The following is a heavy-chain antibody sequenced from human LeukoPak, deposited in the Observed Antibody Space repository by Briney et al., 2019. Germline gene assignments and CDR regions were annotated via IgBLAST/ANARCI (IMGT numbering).Heavy chain of an antibody. V-gene: IGHV4-38-2*02. Sequence: SETLSLTCTVSGYSISSGYYWGWLRQPPGKRLEWIGSIHHSGSTYYNASHKSRATIAVDTPKNQISLKLSSVTAADTAVYYCARERSGYSLFDYWGQGTLVTVSS. CDR3: ARERSGYSLFDY. CDR2: IHHSGST. J-gene: IGHJ4*02. CDR1: GYSISSGYY. D-gene: IGHD3-22*01.